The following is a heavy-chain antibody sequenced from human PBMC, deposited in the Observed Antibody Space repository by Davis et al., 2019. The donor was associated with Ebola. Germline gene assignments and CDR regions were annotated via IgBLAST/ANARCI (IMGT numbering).Heavy chain of an antibody. D-gene: IGHD3-22*01. J-gene: IGHJ4*02. CDR1: GFTFSDYY. V-gene: IGHV3-11*03. CDR2: ISSSSSYT. Sequence: GESLKISCAASGFTFSDYYMSWIRQAPGKGLEWVSYISSSSSYTNYADSVKGRFTISRDKSKNTLYLQMNGLRAEDTATYYCAKSGGSYETNGYFDYWGQGTLVTVSS. CDR3: AKSGGSYETNGYFDY.